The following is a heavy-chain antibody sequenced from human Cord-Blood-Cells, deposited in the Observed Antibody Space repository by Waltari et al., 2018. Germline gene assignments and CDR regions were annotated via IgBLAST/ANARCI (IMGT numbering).Heavy chain of an antibody. D-gene: IGHD3-3*01. Sequence: EVQLVESGGGLVQPGGSLRLSCAASGFTFSSYWMSWVRQAPGKGLEGVANIKQDGSEKYYVDSVKGRFTVSRDNAKNSLYLQMNSLRAEDTAVYYCAREDAIFGVVVSFDYWGQGTLVTVSS. CDR2: IKQDGSEK. J-gene: IGHJ4*02. V-gene: IGHV3-7*01. CDR1: GFTFSSYW. CDR3: AREDAIFGVVVSFDY.